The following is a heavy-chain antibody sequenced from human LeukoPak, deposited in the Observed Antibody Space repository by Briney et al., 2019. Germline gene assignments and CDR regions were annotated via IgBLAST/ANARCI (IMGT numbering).Heavy chain of an antibody. CDR2: ISGSGGGT. D-gene: IGHD6-13*01. Sequence: GGSLSLSCSASGFTFSSYAMSWVRQAAAKGLAWVSAISGSGGGTYYADSAQGRFTISRDNSKNTLYLQMNSLRAEDAAVYYCAKSRSSRPFDAFDIWGEGTMVTVSS. CDR3: AKSRSSRPFDAFDI. J-gene: IGHJ3*02. V-gene: IGHV3-23*01. CDR1: GFTFSSYA.